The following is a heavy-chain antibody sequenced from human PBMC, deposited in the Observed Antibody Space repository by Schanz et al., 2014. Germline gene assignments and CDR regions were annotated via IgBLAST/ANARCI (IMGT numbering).Heavy chain of an antibody. CDR3: ARDHQWLARYYMDV. CDR2: ISPTGSST. D-gene: IGHD6-19*01. J-gene: IGHJ6*03. V-gene: IGHV3-23*04. CDR1: EFSFSSFG. Sequence: EEQLVASGGGLVQPRGSLRLSCAASEFSFSSFGMNWVRQAPGKGLEWVSNISPTGSSTYYADSVKGRFTISRDNSENTLYLQMNSLRAEDTAVYYCARDHQWLARYYMDVWGKGTTVTVSS.